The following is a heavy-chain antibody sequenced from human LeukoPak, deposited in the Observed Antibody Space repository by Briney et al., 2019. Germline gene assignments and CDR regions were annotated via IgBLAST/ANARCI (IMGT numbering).Heavy chain of an antibody. CDR3: AREASLG. CDR1: GFDFSASS. CDR2: IRASSSLI. V-gene: IGHV3-48*04. Sequence: PGGSLRLSCVASGFDFSASSFNCIRQAPGKGLEWVSYIRASSSLISYADSVRGRFTISRDDAKKSVFLQMHSLRADDTAVYYCAREASLGWGQGTVVTVSS. J-gene: IGHJ3*01.